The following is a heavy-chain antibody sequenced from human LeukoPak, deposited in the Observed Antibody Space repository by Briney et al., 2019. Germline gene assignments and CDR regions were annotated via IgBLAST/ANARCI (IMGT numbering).Heavy chain of an antibody. D-gene: IGHD1-26*01. J-gene: IGHJ6*03. CDR3: ARGRGRYYRAYYYYYYMDV. Sequence: GGSLRLSCAASGFTLDDYGMSWVGPAPGKGLEWVAGINWYGCSQGYADSVKGRFTIFRGHAQDSLYLQMDRLGAEDPALVFFARGRGRYYRAYYYYYYMDVWGKGTTVTVSS. CDR1: GFTLDDYG. CDR2: INWYGCSQ. V-gene: IGHV3-20*04.